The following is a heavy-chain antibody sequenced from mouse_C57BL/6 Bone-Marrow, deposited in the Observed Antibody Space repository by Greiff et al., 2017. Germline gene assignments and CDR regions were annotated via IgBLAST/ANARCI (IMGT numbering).Heavy chain of an antibody. CDR3: ARDRDWDVWFAY. D-gene: IGHD4-1*01. V-gene: IGHV5-4*01. J-gene: IGHJ3*01. Sequence: EVQLVESGGGLVKPGGSLKLSCAASGFTFSSYAMSWVRQTPEKRLAWVATISDGGSYTYYPDNVTGRFTISRDNAKNNLYLQMSHLKSEDTAMYYCARDRDWDVWFAYWGQGTLVTVSA. CDR2: ISDGGSYT. CDR1: GFTFSSYA.